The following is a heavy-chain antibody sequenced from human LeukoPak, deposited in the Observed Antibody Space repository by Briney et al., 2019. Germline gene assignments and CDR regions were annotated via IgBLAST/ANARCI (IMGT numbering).Heavy chain of an antibody. CDR1: GSIFTSYW. J-gene: IGHJ5*02. Sequence: GGSLQISCKGSGSIFTSYWIGWVRQLPGKGLEWMGIIYPGDSDTRYSPSFQGQVTISADKSISTAYLQWSSLKASDTAMYYCARSHYYGSGNWFDHWGQGTLVTVSS. CDR3: ARSHYYGSGNWFDH. CDR2: IYPGDSDT. V-gene: IGHV5-51*01. D-gene: IGHD3-10*01.